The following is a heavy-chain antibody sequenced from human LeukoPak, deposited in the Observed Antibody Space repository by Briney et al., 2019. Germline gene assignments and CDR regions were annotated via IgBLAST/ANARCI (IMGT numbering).Heavy chain of an antibody. CDR2: ISYDGSNK. V-gene: IGHV3-30*18. J-gene: IGHJ3*02. D-gene: IGHD3-22*01. CDR3: AKDASYDSSGYYPDAFDI. Sequence: GGSLRLSCAASGFTFSSYGMHWVRQAPGKGLEWVAVISYDGSNKYYADSVKGRFTISRDNSKNTLYLQMNSLRAEDTAVYYCAKDASYDSSGYYPDAFDIWGQGTMVTVSS. CDR1: GFTFSSYG.